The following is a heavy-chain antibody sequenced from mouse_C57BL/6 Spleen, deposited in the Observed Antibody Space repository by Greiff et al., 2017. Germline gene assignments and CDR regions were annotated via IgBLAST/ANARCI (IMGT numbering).Heavy chain of an antibody. Sequence: VQLQQSGAELVTPGASVKLSCTASGFNIQDYYMHWVKQRNEQGLEWIGRIDTEDGDTKYAPTFQGKSTITADTSANTAYLQLSSLTAEYTAVYYCTSCGYDAWYFDVWGTGTTVTVSS. D-gene: IGHD2-2*01. V-gene: IGHV14-2*01. CDR1: GFNIQDYY. CDR3: TSCGYDAWYFDV. CDR2: IDTEDGDT. J-gene: IGHJ1*03.